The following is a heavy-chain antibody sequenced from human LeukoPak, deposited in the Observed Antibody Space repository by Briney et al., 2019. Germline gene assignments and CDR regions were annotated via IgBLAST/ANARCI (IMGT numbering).Heavy chain of an antibody. V-gene: IGHV3-30*02. CDR3: AKEIYSDSSAYVDY. CDR1: GFTFRSHG. J-gene: IGHJ4*02. D-gene: IGHD3-22*01. Sequence: GGSLRLSCAASGFTFRSHGMHWVRQAPGKGLEWVAGIWYDGSNEDYADSVKGRFTISRDNSKNTLYLQMNSLRAEDTAVYYCAKEIYSDSSAYVDYWGQGTLVTVSS. CDR2: IWYDGSNE.